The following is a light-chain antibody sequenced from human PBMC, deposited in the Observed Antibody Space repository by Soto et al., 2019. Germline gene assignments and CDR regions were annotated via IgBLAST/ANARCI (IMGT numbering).Light chain of an antibody. V-gene: IGLV4-69*01. CDR3: QTWGTGIRV. CDR1: SGQSSFA. J-gene: IGLJ3*02. CDR2: VSSDGSH. Sequence: QPVLTQSPSASASLGASVKLTCTLSSGQSSFAIAWHQQQPEKGPRYLMKVSSDGSHSRGDGIPDRFSGSSSGTERYPIISSLQSEDEADYYCQTWGTGIRVFGGGTKLTVL.